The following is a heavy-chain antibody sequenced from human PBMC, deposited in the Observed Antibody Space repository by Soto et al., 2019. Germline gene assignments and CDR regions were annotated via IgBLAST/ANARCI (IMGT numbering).Heavy chain of an antibody. CDR3: ARRYGSAIDY. J-gene: IGHJ4*02. CDR1: GGSIRSYY. D-gene: IGHD1-26*01. Sequence: PSETLSLTCTVFGGSIRSYYWSWIRQPPGKGLEWIGYIYYSGSTNYNPSLKSRVTTSVDTSKNQFSLKLSSVTAADTAVYYCARRYGSAIDYWGQGTLVTVSS. V-gene: IGHV4-59*08. CDR2: IYYSGST.